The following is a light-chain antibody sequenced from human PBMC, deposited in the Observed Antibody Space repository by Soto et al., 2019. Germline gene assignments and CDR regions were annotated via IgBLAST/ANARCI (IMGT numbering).Light chain of an antibody. CDR1: HTIATY. CDR3: QQFYYYPHT. V-gene: IGKV1-39*01. J-gene: IGKJ2*01. Sequence: IQMTQSPSSLSASVGDGVTLTCRASHTIATYLNWYQQKPGQVPEVLIYYASRLHVGVASRFTGSGYGTDFTLTINNLQPEDFAIYYCQQFYYYPHTFGQGTKLEVK. CDR2: YAS.